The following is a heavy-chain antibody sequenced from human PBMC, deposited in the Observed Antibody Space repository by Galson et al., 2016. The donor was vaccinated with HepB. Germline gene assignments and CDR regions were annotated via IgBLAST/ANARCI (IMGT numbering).Heavy chain of an antibody. CDR1: GGSISSGDYY. D-gene: IGHD3-16*02. V-gene: IGHV4-30-4*01. J-gene: IGHJ3*02. CDR2: IYYSGST. CDR3: ARGGGYDYIWGSCRYLDAFDI. Sequence: TLSLTCTVSGGSISSGDYYWSWIRQPPGKGLEWIGYIYYSGSTYYNPSLKSRLTISVDTSKKQFSLKLNSVTAADTAVYYCARGGGYDYIWGSCRYLDAFDIWGQGTMVTVSS.